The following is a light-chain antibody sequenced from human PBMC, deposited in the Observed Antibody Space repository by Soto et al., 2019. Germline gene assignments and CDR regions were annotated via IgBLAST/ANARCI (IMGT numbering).Light chain of an antibody. CDR2: GAS. Sequence: EIVMTQSPATLSVSPGERATLSCRASQSVSSNLAWYQQKPGQAPRRLIYGASTRATGSPASFSGSGSGTEFTLTISRLQSEAFAVYYCLKYNNWTFTFGPGTKVDIK. CDR3: LKYNNWTFT. J-gene: IGKJ3*01. V-gene: IGKV3-15*01. CDR1: QSVSSN.